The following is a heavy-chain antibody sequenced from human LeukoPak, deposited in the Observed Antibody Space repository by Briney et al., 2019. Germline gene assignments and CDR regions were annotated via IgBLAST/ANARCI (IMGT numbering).Heavy chain of an antibody. D-gene: IGHD3-22*01. V-gene: IGHV1-18*01. CDR1: GYTFTSYG. CDR3: ARDWNYDSSGYGSWFDS. CDR2: ISAYNGNT. J-gene: IGHJ5*01. Sequence: RASVKVSCKASGYTFTSYGISWVRQAPGQGLEWMGWISAYNGNTNYAQKLQGRVTMTTDTSTSTAYMELRSLRSDDTAVYYCARDWNYDSSGYGSWFDSWGQGTLVTVSS.